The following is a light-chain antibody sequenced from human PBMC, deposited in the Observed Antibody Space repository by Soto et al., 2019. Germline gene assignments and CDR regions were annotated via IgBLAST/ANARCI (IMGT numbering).Light chain of an antibody. Sequence: DIQMTQSPSTLSASVGDRVTITCRASQSISSWLAWYQQKPGKAPNLLIYKASSLESGVPSRFSGSGSGTEFTLTVSSLQTNDFETYYGQQYDSYPLTFGGGTKVEIK. CDR2: KAS. V-gene: IGKV1-5*03. CDR3: QQYDSYPLT. J-gene: IGKJ4*01. CDR1: QSISSW.